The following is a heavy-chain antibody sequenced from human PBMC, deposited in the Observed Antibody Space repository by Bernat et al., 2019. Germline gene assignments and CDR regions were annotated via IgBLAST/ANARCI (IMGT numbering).Heavy chain of an antibody. J-gene: IGHJ4*02. CDR1: GGSITSYY. Sequence: QVQLQESGPGLVKPSETLSLTCSVSGGSITSYYWSWIRQPPGKGLEWIGYFSYSGSTNYNPSLKSRVTISIDTSKNHFSLKLSSVTTADTAVYYCARGWEQLQDWGQGTLVTVSS. V-gene: IGHV4-59*01. CDR2: FSYSGST. D-gene: IGHD6-6*01. CDR3: ARGWEQLQD.